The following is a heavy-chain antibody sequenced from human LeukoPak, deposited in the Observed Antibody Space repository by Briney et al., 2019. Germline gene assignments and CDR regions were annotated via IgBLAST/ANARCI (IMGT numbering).Heavy chain of an antibody. J-gene: IGHJ5*02. CDR3: ARDRYCSGGSCYGWFDP. CDR1: GFTFSDYY. Sequence: GGTLRLSCAASGFTFSDYYMSWIRQAPGKGLEWVSCISSSGSYKNYADSVKGRFTISRDNAKNSLYMQMNSLRAEDTAVYHSARDRYCSGGSCYGWFDPWGQGTLVTVSS. V-gene: IGHV3-11*06. D-gene: IGHD2-15*01. CDR2: ISSSGSYK.